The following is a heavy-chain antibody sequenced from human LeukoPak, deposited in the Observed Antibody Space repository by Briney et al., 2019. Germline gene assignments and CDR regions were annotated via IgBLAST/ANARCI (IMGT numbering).Heavy chain of an antibody. CDR3: ARYDILPGTHDAFDI. D-gene: IGHD3-9*01. CDR2: MYHNGST. V-gene: IGHV4-30-2*01. CDR1: GGSFSSGDFA. Sequence: SETLSLTCAVSGGSFSSGDFAWSWIRPPPGKGLEWIGYMYHNGSTYCNPSLKSRVTISVDRSKNQFSLKLSSVTAADTAVYYCARYDILPGTHDAFDIWGRGTMVTVSS. J-gene: IGHJ3*02.